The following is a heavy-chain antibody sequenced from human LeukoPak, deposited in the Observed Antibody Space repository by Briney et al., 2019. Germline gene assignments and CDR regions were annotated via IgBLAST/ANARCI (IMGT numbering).Heavy chain of an antibody. Sequence: SETLSLTCTVSGGSISSYYWSWIRQPPGKGQEWIGYIYYSGSTNYNPSLKSRVTISVDTSKNQFSLKLSSVTAADTAVYYCARGAPLLGAYYYYYYMDVWGKGTTVTISS. CDR2: IYYSGST. D-gene: IGHD3-16*01. V-gene: IGHV4-59*01. CDR3: ARGAPLLGAYYYYYYMDV. CDR1: GGSISSYY. J-gene: IGHJ6*03.